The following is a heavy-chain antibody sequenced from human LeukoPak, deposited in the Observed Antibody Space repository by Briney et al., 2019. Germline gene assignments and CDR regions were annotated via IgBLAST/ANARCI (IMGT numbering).Heavy chain of an antibody. CDR1: GGSFSGYY. J-gene: IGHJ4*02. D-gene: IGHD6-13*01. CDR2: IYHSGST. V-gene: IGHV4-34*01. Sequence: SSETLSLTCAVYGGSFSGYYWSWIRQPPGKGLEWIGSIYHSGSTYYNPSLKSRATISVDTSKNQFSLKLSSVTAADTAVYYCARDADSSSWYRIYWGQGTLVTVSS. CDR3: ARDADSSSWYRIY.